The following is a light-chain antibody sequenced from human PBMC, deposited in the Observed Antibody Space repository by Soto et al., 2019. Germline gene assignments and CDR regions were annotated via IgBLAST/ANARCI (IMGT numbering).Light chain of an antibody. CDR1: QSISSW. CDR3: QQYNSYPLT. J-gene: IGKJ4*01. V-gene: IGKV1-5*03. Sequence: DIQMTQSPSTLSASVGDRVTITCRASQSISSWLAWYQQKPGKAPKLLIYKASSLESGVPSRFSGSGSGTEFTLSISSLQPDNFATYNCQQYNSYPLTFGGGTKVEIK. CDR2: KAS.